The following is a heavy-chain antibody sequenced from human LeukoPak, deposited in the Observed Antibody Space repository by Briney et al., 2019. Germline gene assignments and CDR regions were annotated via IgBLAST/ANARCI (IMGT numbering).Heavy chain of an antibody. Sequence: GGSLRLSCAASGFSFSNYAMSWVRQAPGKGLEWVSGSSSIGGRTYYADSVKGRFTVTRDNSRNTLHLQMNSLRVEDTGVYYCARDFGSSSWPMIAPDYWGQGTLVTVSS. V-gene: IGHV3-23*01. D-gene: IGHD6-13*01. CDR3: ARDFGSSSWPMIAPDY. J-gene: IGHJ4*02. CDR1: GFSFSNYA. CDR2: SSSIGGRT.